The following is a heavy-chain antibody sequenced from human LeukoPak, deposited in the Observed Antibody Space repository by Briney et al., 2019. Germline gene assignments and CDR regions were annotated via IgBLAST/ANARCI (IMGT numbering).Heavy chain of an antibody. J-gene: IGHJ4*02. V-gene: IGHV4-34*01. D-gene: IGHD4-11*01. CDR2: INHSGST. CDR3: ARGDYSDFDY. Sequence: SETLSLTCAVYGGSFSGYSWSWIRQPPGKGLEWIGEINHSGSTNYNPSLKSRITISADTSKNQFSLKLSSVTAADTAVYYCARGDYSDFDYWGQGTLVIVSS. CDR1: GGSFSGYS.